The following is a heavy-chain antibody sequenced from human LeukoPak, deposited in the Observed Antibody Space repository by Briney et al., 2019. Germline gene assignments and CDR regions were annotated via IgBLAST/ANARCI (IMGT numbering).Heavy chain of an antibody. CDR2: IYSGGSK. V-gene: IGHV3-53*01. D-gene: IGHD4-17*01. Sequence: PGGSLRLSCAASGFTVSSNYMIWLRQAPGKGLEGVSVIYSGGSKYYADSVKGRFTISRDNAKNTLYRQMNSLRAEDTAVYYCAREYGYGDLLFDYWGQGTLVTVSS. J-gene: IGHJ4*02. CDR3: AREYGYGDLLFDY. CDR1: GFTVSSNY.